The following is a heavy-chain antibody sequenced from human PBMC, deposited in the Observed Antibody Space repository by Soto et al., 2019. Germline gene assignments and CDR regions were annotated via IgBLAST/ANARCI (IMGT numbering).Heavy chain of an antibody. J-gene: IGHJ4*02. V-gene: IGHV1-46*01. CDR1: GYTFTNFY. D-gene: IGHD2-21*02. CDR2: LNPSGGSA. CDR3: ARLLVPYCGGDCFSGLDC. Sequence: ASVKVSCKTSGYTFTNFYIHWVRQAPGQGLEWMGVLNPSGGSAKYAQRLQGRVTLTRDTSTSTVYMELSSLKSEDTAVYYCARLLVPYCGGDCFSGLDCWAQGTQVTGSS.